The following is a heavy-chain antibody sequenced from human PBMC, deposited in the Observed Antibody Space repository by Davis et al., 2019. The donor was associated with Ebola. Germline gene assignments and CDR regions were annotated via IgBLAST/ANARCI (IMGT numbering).Heavy chain of an antibody. CDR1: GYTFTSYG. CDR2: IIPILGIA. Sequence: SVKVSCKASGYTFTSYGISWVRQAPGQGLEWMGRIIPILGIANYAQKFQGRVTITADKSTSTAYMELSSLRSEDTAVYYCAGEMATIFGDFWGQGTLVTVSS. V-gene: IGHV1-69*04. D-gene: IGHD5-24*01. J-gene: IGHJ4*02. CDR3: AGEMATIFGDF.